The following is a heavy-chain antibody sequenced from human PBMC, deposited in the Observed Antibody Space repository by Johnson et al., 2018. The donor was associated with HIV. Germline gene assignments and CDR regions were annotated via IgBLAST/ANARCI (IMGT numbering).Heavy chain of an antibody. Sequence: ASGFTFSNYDMHWVRQAPRKGLEWVALIRYDGNNKYYVDSVKGRFTVSRDNSKNTLYLHMNSLRAEDTAVYSCAGGRNGRNAFDIWGQGTMVTVSS. D-gene: IGHD2-8*01. J-gene: IGHJ3*02. CDR2: IRYDGNNK. CDR3: AGGRNGRNAFDI. V-gene: IGHV3-30*02. CDR1: GFTFSNYD.